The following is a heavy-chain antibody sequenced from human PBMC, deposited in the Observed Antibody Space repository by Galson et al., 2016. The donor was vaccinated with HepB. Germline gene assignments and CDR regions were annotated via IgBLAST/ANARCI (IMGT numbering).Heavy chain of an antibody. CDR2: IYWDDDK. V-gene: IGHV2-5*02. J-gene: IGHJ4*02. D-gene: IGHD3-3*01. CDR3: AHTSRGDFWRGFSVIDS. CDR1: GFSLNTSGVG. Sequence: PALVKPTQTLTLTCTFSGFSLNTSGVGVSWIRQPPGQALEWLTLIYWDDDKRYSPSLKSRLTITKDTSKNLVVITVTNIDPVDTATYYCAHTSRGDFWRGFSVIDSWGQGTPVTVSS.